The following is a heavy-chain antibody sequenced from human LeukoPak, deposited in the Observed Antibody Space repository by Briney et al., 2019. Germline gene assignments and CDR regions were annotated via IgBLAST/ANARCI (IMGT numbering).Heavy chain of an antibody. Sequence: ASVKVSCKASGYTFTGYYMHWVRQAPGQGLEWMGRINPNSGGTNYGQKFQGRVTMTRDMSISTAYMELSRLRSDDTAVYYCARESGGSSSFDYWGQGTLVTVSS. D-gene: IGHD6-6*01. V-gene: IGHV1-2*06. CDR1: GYTFTGYY. CDR3: ARESGGSSSFDY. CDR2: INPNSGGT. J-gene: IGHJ4*02.